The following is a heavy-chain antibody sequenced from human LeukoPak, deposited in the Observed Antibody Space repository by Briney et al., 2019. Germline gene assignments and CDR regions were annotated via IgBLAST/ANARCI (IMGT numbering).Heavy chain of an antibody. CDR3: ARVIGSGFYYLDY. V-gene: IGHV4-30-2*01. D-gene: IGHD6-19*01. CDR2: IYHSGST. CDR1: GGSISSGGYS. J-gene: IGHJ4*02. Sequence: SETLSLTCAVSGGSISSGGYSWSWIRQPPGKGLEWIGYIYHSGSTYYNPSLKSRVTISVDRSKNQFSLKVSSVTAADTAMYYCARVIGSGFYYLDYWGQGTLVTVSS.